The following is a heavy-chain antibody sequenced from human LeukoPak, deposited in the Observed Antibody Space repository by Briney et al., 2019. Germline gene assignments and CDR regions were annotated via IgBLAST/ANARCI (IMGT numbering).Heavy chain of an antibody. J-gene: IGHJ6*02. Sequence: ASVKVSCKASGGTFSSYAISWVRQAPGQGLAWMGRIIPILGIANYAQKFQGRVTITADKSTSTAYMELSSLRSEDTAVYYCARQYSSGWYYYYGMDVWGQGTTVTVSS. D-gene: IGHD6-19*01. V-gene: IGHV1-69*04. CDR2: IIPILGIA. CDR3: ARQYSSGWYYYYGMDV. CDR1: GGTFSSYA.